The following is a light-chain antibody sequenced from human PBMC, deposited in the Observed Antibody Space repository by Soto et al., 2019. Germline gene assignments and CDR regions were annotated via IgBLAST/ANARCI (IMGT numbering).Light chain of an antibody. Sequence: IVMTQSPATLSVSPGERATLSCRASQSINSNLAWYQQKPGQAPRLLMFRASIRATGFPARFSGSGSGTEFNITISSLQSEDSAIYYCQQYNNWPRATFGGGTKVEL. CDR2: RAS. V-gene: IGKV3-15*01. CDR1: QSINSN. J-gene: IGKJ4*01. CDR3: QQYNNWPRAT.